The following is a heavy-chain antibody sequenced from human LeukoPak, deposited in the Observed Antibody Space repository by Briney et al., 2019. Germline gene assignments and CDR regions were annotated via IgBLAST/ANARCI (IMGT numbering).Heavy chain of an antibody. V-gene: IGHV3-11*04. Sequence: PGGSLRLSCAASGFSFSDYYMTWIRQAPGKGLEWLSYMSSRGSTISYADSVKGRFTISRDNAKNPLFLQMNSLRAEDTAVYYCARARTPDYWGQGTLVTVSS. D-gene: IGHD2-15*01. CDR3: ARARTPDY. J-gene: IGHJ4*02. CDR1: GFSFSDYY. CDR2: MSSRGSTI.